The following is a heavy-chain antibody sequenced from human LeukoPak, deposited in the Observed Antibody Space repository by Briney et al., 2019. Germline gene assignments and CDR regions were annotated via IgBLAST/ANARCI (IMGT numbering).Heavy chain of an antibody. J-gene: IGHJ4*02. CDR3: GRHRQQLVRYHY. CDR2: IYHSGST. V-gene: IGHV4-38-2*01. Sequence: SETLSLTCAVSGYSFSSGYYWGWIRPPPGEGLEWIGSIYHSGSTYYNPSLKSTVTVSVDTCKNQFSLNLSSVPAADTAVYYCGRHRQQLVRYHYWGEETVVSVSS. D-gene: IGHD6-13*01. CDR1: GYSFSSGYY.